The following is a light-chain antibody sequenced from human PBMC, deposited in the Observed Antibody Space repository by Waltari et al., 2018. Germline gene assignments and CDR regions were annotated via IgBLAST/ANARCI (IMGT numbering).Light chain of an antibody. J-gene: IGLJ1*01. CDR3: CSYAGSYTFYV. Sequence: QSALTQPRSVSGSPGQSVTISCTGTSSDVGGYNYVSWYQQHPGKAPKLMIYYVSKRPSGVPDRFSGSKSGNTASLTISGLQAEDEADYYCCSYAGSYTFYVFGTGTKVTVL. CDR2: YVS. V-gene: IGLV2-11*01. CDR1: SSDVGGYNY.